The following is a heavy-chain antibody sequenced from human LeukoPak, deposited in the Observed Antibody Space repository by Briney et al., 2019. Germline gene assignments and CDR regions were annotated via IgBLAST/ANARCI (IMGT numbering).Heavy chain of an antibody. CDR3: ARLPSLAARPSYYHGMDV. CDR2: IYYSRST. V-gene: IGHV4-59*08. J-gene: IGHJ6*02. CDR1: GASISSYY. D-gene: IGHD6-6*01. Sequence: PSETLSLTCTVSGASISSYYWSWIRQPPGKGLEWIGYIYYSRSTNYNPSLRSRVTISLDTSKNQFSLKLSSVTAADTAVYYCARLPSLAARPSYYHGMDVWGQGTTVTVSS.